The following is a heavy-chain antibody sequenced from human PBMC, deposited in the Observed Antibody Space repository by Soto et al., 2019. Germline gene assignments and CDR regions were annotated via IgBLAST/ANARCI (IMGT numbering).Heavy chain of an antibody. Sequence: QVQLQESGPGLVKPSETLSLTCTVSGGSISDYYWSWIRQSPGTGLEWIGYINSSGSTKYNPPLTRRGTMSVDKSTKQFSLLLSSVTAADTAVYYCARGRSTGWYGGNDYWGQGTLVTVSS. CDR1: GGSISDYY. D-gene: IGHD6-19*01. V-gene: IGHV4-4*08. CDR2: INSSGST. CDR3: ARGRSTGWYGGNDY. J-gene: IGHJ4*02.